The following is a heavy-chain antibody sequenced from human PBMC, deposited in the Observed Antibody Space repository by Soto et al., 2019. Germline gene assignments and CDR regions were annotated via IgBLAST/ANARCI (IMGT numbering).Heavy chain of an antibody. D-gene: IGHD6-19*01. CDR3: ARDQRGSVAGTYLPRSYWYFDL. V-gene: IGHV1-18*01. J-gene: IGHJ2*01. Sequence: QVQLVQSGPEVKKPGASVKVSCKASGYTFSTYGINWVRQAPGQGLEWMGWISTYDDYRDYAQKVQGRVTMTTDTSTSTVYMELSSLRSDDTAVYYCARDQRGSVAGTYLPRSYWYFDLWGRGTLVTVSS. CDR1: GYTFSTYG. CDR2: ISTYDDYR.